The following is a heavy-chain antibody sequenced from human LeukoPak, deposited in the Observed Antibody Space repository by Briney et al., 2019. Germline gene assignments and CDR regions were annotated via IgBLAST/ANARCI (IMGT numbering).Heavy chain of an antibody. V-gene: IGHV3-23*01. Sequence: GGSLRLSCAASGFTFSSYAMSWVRQAPGKGLEWVSAISGSGGATYYADSVKGRFTISRDNSKNTLYLQMNSLRAEDAAVYYCAKGGVWFGENRGDCWGQGTLVTVSS. CDR3: AKGGVWFGENRGDC. CDR1: GFTFSSYA. J-gene: IGHJ4*02. CDR2: ISGSGGAT. D-gene: IGHD3-10*01.